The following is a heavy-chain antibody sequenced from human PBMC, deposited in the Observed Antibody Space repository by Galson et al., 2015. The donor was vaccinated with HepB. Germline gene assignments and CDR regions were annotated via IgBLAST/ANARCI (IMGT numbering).Heavy chain of an antibody. Sequence: SLRLSCAASRVTFIGYYMNWVRQAPGKGLEWVSSISGSSTYTHFAESGEGRFTISRDNFKNVLYLQMNRLGPEETAIYYCTRQGVQGEYGMDVWGQGTTVPVSS. CDR1: RVTFIGYY. CDR2: ISGSSTYT. D-gene: IGHD1-1*01. CDR3: TRQGVQGEYGMDV. V-gene: IGHV3-21*06. J-gene: IGHJ6*02.